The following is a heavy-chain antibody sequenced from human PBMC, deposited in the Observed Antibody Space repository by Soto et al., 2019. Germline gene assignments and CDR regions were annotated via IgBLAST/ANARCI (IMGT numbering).Heavy chain of an antibody. V-gene: IGHV4-59*08. J-gene: IGHJ4*02. CDR1: GGSISRYY. Sequence: SETLSLTCTVSGGSISRYYWSWSRQPPGKGLEWIGYIYYSGSTNYNPSLKSRVTISVDTSKNQFSLKLSSVTAADTAVYYCARQIVATTLDYWGQGTLVTVSS. CDR2: IYYSGST. CDR3: ARQIVATTLDY. D-gene: IGHD5-12*01.